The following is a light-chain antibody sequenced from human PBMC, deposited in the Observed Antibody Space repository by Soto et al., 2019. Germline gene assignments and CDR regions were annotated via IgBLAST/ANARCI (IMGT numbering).Light chain of an antibody. Sequence: QSALTQPASVSGSPGQSITLSCTGTSSDVGGYNYVSWYQQHPGKAPKLMIYDVTNRPSGVSNRFSGSKSGNTASLTISGLQAEDEADYYCSSYTTSSTYVLGTGTKVTVL. CDR2: DVT. CDR3: SSYTTSSTYV. V-gene: IGLV2-14*01. CDR1: SSDVGGYNY. J-gene: IGLJ1*01.